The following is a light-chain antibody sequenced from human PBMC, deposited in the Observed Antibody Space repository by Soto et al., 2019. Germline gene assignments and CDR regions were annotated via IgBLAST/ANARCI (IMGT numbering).Light chain of an antibody. V-gene: IGKV4-1*01. CDR3: QQYYSTPFT. J-gene: IGKJ3*01. CDR2: WAS. Sequence: DIVMTQSPDSLAVSLGERAAINCKSSRSVLYSSNNKNYLAWYQQKPGQPPKLLIYWASTRESGVPERFSGSGTGTDFTLTINSLLAEDVAVYYCQQYYSTPFTFGPGTKLDI. CDR1: RSVLYSSNNKNY.